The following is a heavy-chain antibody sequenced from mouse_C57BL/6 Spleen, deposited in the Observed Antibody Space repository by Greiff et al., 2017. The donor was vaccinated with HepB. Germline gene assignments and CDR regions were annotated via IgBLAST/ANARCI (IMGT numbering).Heavy chain of an antibody. CDR3: ARRQLRLQGAMDY. CDR1: GYTFTSYW. J-gene: IGHJ4*01. V-gene: IGHV1-69*01. D-gene: IGHD3-2*02. Sequence: QVQLQQPGAELVMPGASVKLSCKASGYTFTSYWMHWVKQRPGQGLEWIGEIDPSDSYTNYNQKFKGKSTLTVDKSSSTAYMQLSSLTSEDSAVYYCARRQLRLQGAMDYWGQGTSVTVSS. CDR2: IDPSDSYT.